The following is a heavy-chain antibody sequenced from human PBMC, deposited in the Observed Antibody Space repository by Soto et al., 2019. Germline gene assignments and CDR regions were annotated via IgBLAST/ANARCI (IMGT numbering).Heavy chain of an antibody. Sequence: GGSLRLSCAASGFTFSNAWMSWVRQAPGKGLEWVGRIKSKTDGGTTDYAAPVKGRFTISRDDSKNTLYLQMNSLKTEDTAVYYCTTDGLQLEDAFDIWGQGTMVTVSS. J-gene: IGHJ3*02. CDR1: GFTFSNAW. D-gene: IGHD1-1*01. V-gene: IGHV3-15*01. CDR2: IKSKTDGGTT. CDR3: TTDGLQLEDAFDI.